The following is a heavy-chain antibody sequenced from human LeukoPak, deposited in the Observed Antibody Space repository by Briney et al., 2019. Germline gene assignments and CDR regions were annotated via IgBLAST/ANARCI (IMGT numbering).Heavy chain of an antibody. J-gene: IGHJ4*02. D-gene: IGHD3-16*01. CDR3: ARHGANNMIVLSYFDY. CDR1: GGPISNNY. Sequence: WEPLSLTCTVCGGPISNNYWSWIRQSPGRGLECFGYIYYSGSTTSNPSRRSRVTMSVDMSTNQFSLKLSSVTAADTAVYYCARHGANNMIVLSYFDYWGQGTLVTVSS. CDR2: IYYSGST. V-gene: IGHV4-59*08.